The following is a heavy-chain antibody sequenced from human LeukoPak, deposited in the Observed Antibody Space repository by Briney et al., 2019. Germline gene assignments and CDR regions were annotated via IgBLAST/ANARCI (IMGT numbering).Heavy chain of an antibody. J-gene: IGHJ4*02. CDR2: ISTYSGNT. Sequence: ASVKVSCKASGYTFSSYGITWVRQAPGQGLEWMGWISTYSGNTNYAQKLQGRVTMTTDTSTSTAYMELRSLRSDDTAVYYCARVLAAATNDYWGQGTLVIVSS. CDR1: GYTFSSYG. V-gene: IGHV1-18*01. D-gene: IGHD6-13*01. CDR3: ARVLAAATNDY.